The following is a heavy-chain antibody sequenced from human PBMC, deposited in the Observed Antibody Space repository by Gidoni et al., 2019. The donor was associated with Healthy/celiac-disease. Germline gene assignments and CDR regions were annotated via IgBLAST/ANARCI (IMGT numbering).Heavy chain of an antibody. CDR1: DASFSGSY. D-gene: IGHD3-22*01. CDR2: IHHSGST. Sequence: QVQLQQSGVGLLKPSETLSLTCAVYDASFSGSYWSWIRRPPGKGLEWIGEIHHSGSTHYNPSLKSRVTISVDTSKNQFSLKLSSVTAADTAVYYCARESHLPYYDSSGYYGYWGQGTLVTVSS. V-gene: IGHV4-34*01. J-gene: IGHJ4*02. CDR3: ARESHLPYYDSSGYYGY.